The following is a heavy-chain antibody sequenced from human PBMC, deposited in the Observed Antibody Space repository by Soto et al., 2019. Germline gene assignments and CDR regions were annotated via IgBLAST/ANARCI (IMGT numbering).Heavy chain of an antibody. CDR1: GFIFDDYA. J-gene: IGHJ5*02. D-gene: IGHD6-13*01. CDR2: ITWDSGTI. Sequence: EVQLVESGGGLVQPGRSLRLSCAASGFIFDDYAMHWVRQTPWKGLEWVSGITWDSGTIGYADSVKGRFTISRDNAKNSLYLQMNNLRTEDTAVYYCATFRAAPWGQGTLVTVSS. CDR3: ATFRAAP. V-gene: IGHV3-9*01.